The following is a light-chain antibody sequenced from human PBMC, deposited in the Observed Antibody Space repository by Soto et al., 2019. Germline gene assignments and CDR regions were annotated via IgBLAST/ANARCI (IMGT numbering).Light chain of an antibody. CDR1: LSISSNY. J-gene: IGKJ4*01. CDR2: AAS. Sequence: EIVLTQSPGTLSLSPGERATLSCRASLSISSNYLAWYHQKPGQAPRLLIHAASRRAYGIPDRFSGSGSGTDFTLTISRLEPQDFAVYYCQQYGSSPLTFGGGTKVEIK. V-gene: IGKV3-20*01. CDR3: QQYGSSPLT.